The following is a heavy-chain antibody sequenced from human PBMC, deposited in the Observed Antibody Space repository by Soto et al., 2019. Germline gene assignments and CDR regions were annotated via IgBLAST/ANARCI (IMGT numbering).Heavy chain of an antibody. CDR3: ARVKNYEDY. J-gene: IGHJ4*02. V-gene: IGHV4-59*01. CDR1: GGSISSYY. CDR2: IYYSGST. Sequence: SETLSLTCTVSGGSISSYYWSWIRQPPGKGLEWIGYIYYSGSTDYNPSHKSRVTISVDTSKNQFSMKLSSVTAADTAVYYCARVKNYEDYWGQGTLGTVS. D-gene: IGHD1-7*01.